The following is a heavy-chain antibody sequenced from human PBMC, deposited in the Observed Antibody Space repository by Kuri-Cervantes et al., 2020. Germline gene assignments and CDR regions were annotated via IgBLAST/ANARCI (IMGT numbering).Heavy chain of an antibody. Sequence: GGSLRLSCEASGFTFSSSWMTWVRQASGKGLEWVGNINQDGSKRYYVDSVRGRSTISRDNAKNSVFLQMTSLRAEDTGVYYCARDIGREGSTWGQGTLVTVSS. CDR3: ARDIGREGST. D-gene: IGHD1-26*01. CDR1: GFTFSSSW. CDR2: INQDGSKR. V-gene: IGHV3-7*01. J-gene: IGHJ4*02.